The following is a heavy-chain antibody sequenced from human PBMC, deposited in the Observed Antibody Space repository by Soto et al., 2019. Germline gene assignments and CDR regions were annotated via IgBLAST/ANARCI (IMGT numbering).Heavy chain of an antibody. CDR3: ARRRYDIRGSWFDP. CDR1: GGSISSSSYY. CDR2: IYYSGST. J-gene: IGHJ5*02. V-gene: IGHV4-39*01. D-gene: IGHD3-9*01. Sequence: QLQLQESGPGLVKPSETLSLTCTVSGGSISSSSYYWGWIRQPPGKGLEWIGSIYYSGSTYYNPSLKHRVTISVDTSKNQFSLKLSSVTAADTAVYYCARRRYDIRGSWFDPWGQGTLVTVSS.